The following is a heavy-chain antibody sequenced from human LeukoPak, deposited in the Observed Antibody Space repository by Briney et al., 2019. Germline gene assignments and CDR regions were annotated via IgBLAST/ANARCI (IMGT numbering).Heavy chain of an antibody. V-gene: IGHV5-51*01. CDR3: ALVVPAAIFSYGMDV. CDR1: GYSFTSYW. J-gene: IGHJ6*02. D-gene: IGHD2-2*02. Sequence: GESLKISCKGSGYSFTSYWSGWVRQMPGKGLEWMGIIYPGDSDTRYSPSFQGQVTISADKSISTAYLQWSSLKASDTAMYYCALVVPAAIFSYGMDVWGQGTTVTVSS. CDR2: IYPGDSDT.